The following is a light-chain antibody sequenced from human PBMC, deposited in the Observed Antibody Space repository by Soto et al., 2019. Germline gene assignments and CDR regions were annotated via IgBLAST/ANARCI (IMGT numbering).Light chain of an antibody. CDR1: QSISTY. Sequence: DIQMTQSPSSLSASVGDRVTITCRASQSISTYLNWFQHKPGNAPKLLIYTASSLQSGVPSRFSGSGSGTDFTLTISSLQPADFATYYCQQSYTTPLTFGGGTKVEI. CDR3: QQSYTTPLT. CDR2: TAS. V-gene: IGKV1-39*01. J-gene: IGKJ4*01.